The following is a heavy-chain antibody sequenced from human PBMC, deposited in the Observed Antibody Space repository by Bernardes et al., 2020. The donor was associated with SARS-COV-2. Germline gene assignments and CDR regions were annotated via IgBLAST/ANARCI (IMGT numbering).Heavy chain of an antibody. CDR2: VYYNGNT. CDR3: AREVVRLKSRFDP. CDR1: GGSISYYY. J-gene: IGHJ5*02. V-gene: IGHV4-59*12. D-gene: IGHD2-15*01. Sequence: SETLSLTCTVSGGSISYYYWNWIRQSPGKGLEWIGYVYYNGNTKYNPSVQSPLTISRDNAKNSLYLQMNSLRAEDTAVYYCAREVVRLKSRFDPWGQGTLVTVSP.